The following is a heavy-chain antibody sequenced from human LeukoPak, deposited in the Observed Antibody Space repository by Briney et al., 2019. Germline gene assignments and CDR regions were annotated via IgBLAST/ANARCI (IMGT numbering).Heavy chain of an antibody. D-gene: IGHD4-17*01. CDR3: ARVGPLTTKVTTGGVDY. Sequence: SETLSLTCTVSGGSISSSSYYWGWIRQPPGKGLEWIGRIYYSGSTYYNPSLKSRVTISVDTSKNQFSLKLSSVTAADTAVYYCARVGPLTTKVTTGGVDYWGQGTLVTVSS. V-gene: IGHV4-39*07. CDR2: IYYSGST. CDR1: GGSISSSSYY. J-gene: IGHJ4*02.